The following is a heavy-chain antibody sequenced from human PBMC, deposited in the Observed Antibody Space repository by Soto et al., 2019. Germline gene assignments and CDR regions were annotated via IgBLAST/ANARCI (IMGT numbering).Heavy chain of an antibody. J-gene: IGHJ6*03. CDR2: IYYSGST. CDR1: GGSISSYD. Sequence: SETLSLTCTVSGGSISSYDWSWIRQPPGKGLEWIGYIYYSGSTNYNPSLKSRVTISVDTSKNQFSLKLSSVTAADTAVYYCARNYYDILTANRPYYYYYYMDVWGKGTTVTVSS. CDR3: ARNYYDILTANRPYYYYYYMDV. D-gene: IGHD3-9*01. V-gene: IGHV4-59*08.